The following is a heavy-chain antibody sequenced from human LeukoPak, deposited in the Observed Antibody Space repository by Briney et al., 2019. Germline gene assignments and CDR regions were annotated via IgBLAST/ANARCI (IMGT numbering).Heavy chain of an antibody. CDR3: ASCSDNCYLRYFDL. V-gene: IGHV4-34*01. CDR2: INHSGST. D-gene: IGHD2-21*02. CDR1: GGSFSDYY. J-gene: IGHJ2*01. Sequence: SEALSLTCAAYGGSFSDYYWSWIRQPPGRGLEWIGEINHSGSTNYNPSLKSRVTISVDTSKNQFSLKLSSVTAADTAVYCCASCSDNCYLRYFDLWGRGTLVTVSS.